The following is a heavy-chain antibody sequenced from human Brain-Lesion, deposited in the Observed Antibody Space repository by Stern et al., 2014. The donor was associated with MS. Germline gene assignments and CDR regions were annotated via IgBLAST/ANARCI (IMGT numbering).Heavy chain of an antibody. J-gene: IGHJ4*02. CDR2: ISWNSGTI. Sequence: EVQLVESGGDLVQPGRSLRLSCAAFGFTFDAYAMPWVRQAPGKGLEWVAGISWNSGTIGYADSLKGRFTTSRDNAYSSLYLQMNSLRPEDTALYYCARDITGSSAYFAYWGQGTLVTVSS. V-gene: IGHV3-9*01. CDR3: ARDITGSSAYFAY. D-gene: IGHD1-14*01. CDR1: GFTFDAYA.